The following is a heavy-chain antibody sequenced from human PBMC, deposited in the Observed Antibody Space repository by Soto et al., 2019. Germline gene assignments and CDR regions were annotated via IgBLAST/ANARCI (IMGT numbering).Heavy chain of an antibody. D-gene: IGHD6-19*01. CDR3: ARGRGSGWYRWAFDI. CDR1: GYTFTSYD. CDR2: MNPNSGNT. Sequence: ASVKVSCKASGYTFTSYDSNWVRQATGQGLEWMGWMNPNSGNTGYAQKFQGRVTMTRNTSISTAYMELRSLRSEDTAVYYCARGRGSGWYRWAFDIWGQGTMVTVSS. V-gene: IGHV1-8*01. J-gene: IGHJ3*02.